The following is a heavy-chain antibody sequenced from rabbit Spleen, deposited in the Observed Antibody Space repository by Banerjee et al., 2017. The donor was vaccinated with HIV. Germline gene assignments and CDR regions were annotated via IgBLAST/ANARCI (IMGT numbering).Heavy chain of an antibody. CDR2: MNTYTGKA. D-gene: IGHD5-1*01. V-gene: IGHV1S40*01. J-gene: IGHJ4*01. Sequence: QSLEESGGDLVKPGASLTLTCQGSGFSFSRDYVMCWVRQAPGKGLEWIGCMNTYTGKAVYATWTKGRFTVSKTSSTTVTLHMTSLTAADTATYFCARKLLADGSYSFNLWGQGTLVTVS. CDR3: ARKLLADGSYSFNL. CDR1: GFSFSRDYV.